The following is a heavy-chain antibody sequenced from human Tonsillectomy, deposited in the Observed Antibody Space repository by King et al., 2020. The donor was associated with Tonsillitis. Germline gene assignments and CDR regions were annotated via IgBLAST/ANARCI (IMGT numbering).Heavy chain of an antibody. CDR2: ISYDGSNK. D-gene: IGHD7-27*01. CDR3: ARDGRELTGDYYFDC. CDR1: GFTFSSYA. V-gene: IGHV3-30-3*01. Sequence: VQLVESGGGVVQPGRSLRLSCAASGFTFSSYAMNWVRQAPGKGLEWVAVISYDGSNKYYADSVKGRFTISRDNSKNKLYLQMNSLRGEDTAVYYCARDGRELTGDYYFDCWGQGTLVTVSS. J-gene: IGHJ4*02.